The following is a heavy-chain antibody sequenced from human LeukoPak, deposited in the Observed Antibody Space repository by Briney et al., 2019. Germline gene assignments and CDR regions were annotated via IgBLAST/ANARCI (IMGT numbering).Heavy chain of an antibody. V-gene: IGHV3-53*01. CDR1: GFTFTDYY. D-gene: IGHD3-10*01. CDR2: LYSGGST. J-gene: IGHJ3*02. Sequence: PGGSLRLSCAASGFTFTDYYMSWVRQAPGRGLEWVSVLYSGGSTYYADSVKGRFTISRDNSKNTVYLQMNSLRGEDTAVFYCARDKGTFAFDIWGQGTMVTVSS. CDR3: ARDKGTFAFDI.